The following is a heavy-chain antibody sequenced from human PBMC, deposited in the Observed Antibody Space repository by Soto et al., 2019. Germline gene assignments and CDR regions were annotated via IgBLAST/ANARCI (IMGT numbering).Heavy chain of an antibody. Sequence: QVQLMESGGGLVKTSGSLRIACAASGFTFSDYYMSWVRQAPGKGLVWVSYISSSGNTIYYADSVKGRFTISRDNAKNSVYLQMNSLRAEDTALYFCAKMSSENYYDPVFSWGQGTLVTVSS. CDR2: ISSSGNTI. V-gene: IGHV3-11*01. D-gene: IGHD3-22*01. CDR1: GFTFSDYY. J-gene: IGHJ4*02. CDR3: AKMSSENYYDPVFS.